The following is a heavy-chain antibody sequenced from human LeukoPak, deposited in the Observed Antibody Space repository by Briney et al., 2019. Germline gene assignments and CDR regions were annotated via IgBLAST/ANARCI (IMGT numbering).Heavy chain of an antibody. Sequence: GGSLKISCKGPGYSFTSYSIAWVRQMPGKNREWMGSIYPGDSGTRYSPSFQGQVTISAVKSISTAYLQWSSLKASDTAIYCCARCYRWTHYRGNQYYFDDWGQGTLVTVSS. D-gene: IGHD3-10*01. CDR2: IYPGDSGT. CDR3: ARCYRWTHYRGNQYYFDD. J-gene: IGHJ4*02. CDR1: GYSFTSYS. V-gene: IGHV5-51*01.